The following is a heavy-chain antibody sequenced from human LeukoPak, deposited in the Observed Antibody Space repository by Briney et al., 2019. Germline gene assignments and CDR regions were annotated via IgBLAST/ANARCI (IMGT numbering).Heavy chain of an antibody. CDR2: ISGSGGST. D-gene: IGHD2-15*01. Sequence: GGSLRLSCAASGFTFSSYAMSWVRQAPGKGREWVSAISGSGGSTYYADSVKGRFTISRDNSKNTLYLQMNSLRAEDTAVYYCAKDLGYCSGGSCGDYWGQGTLVTVSS. CDR1: GFTFSSYA. CDR3: AKDLGYCSGGSCGDY. V-gene: IGHV3-23*01. J-gene: IGHJ4*02.